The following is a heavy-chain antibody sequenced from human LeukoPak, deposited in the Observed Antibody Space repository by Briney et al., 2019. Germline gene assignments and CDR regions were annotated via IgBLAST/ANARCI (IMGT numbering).Heavy chain of an antibody. Sequence: GGSLRLSCTASGFTFGDYAMSWVRQAPGKGLEGGGFIRSKAYGGTTEYAASVKGRFTISRDDSKSIAYLRMNSLKTEDTAVYYCTRRNRGIAAAGTWGQGTLVTVSS. CDR1: GFTFGDYA. D-gene: IGHD6-13*01. J-gene: IGHJ4*02. CDR2: IRSKAYGGTT. V-gene: IGHV3-49*04. CDR3: TRRNRGIAAAGT.